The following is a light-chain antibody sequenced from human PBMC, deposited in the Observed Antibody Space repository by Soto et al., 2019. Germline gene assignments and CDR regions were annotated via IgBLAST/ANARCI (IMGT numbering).Light chain of an antibody. J-gene: IGLJ1*01. V-gene: IGLV2-14*03. CDR2: DVS. CDR3: SSYTTSNTRQIV. CDR1: SSDVGGYNY. Sequence: QSVLTQPAFVSGSPGQSITISCTGTSSDVGGYNYVSWYQHHPGKAPKLIIYDVSNRPSGVSIRFSGSKSDNTASLTISGLQPEDEADYHCSSYTTSNTRQIVFGTGTQLTVL.